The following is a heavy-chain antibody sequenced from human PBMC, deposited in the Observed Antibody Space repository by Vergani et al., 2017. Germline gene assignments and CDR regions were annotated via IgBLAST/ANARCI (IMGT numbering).Heavy chain of an antibody. Sequence: QVQLQESGPGLVKPSETLSLTCTVSGGSISSYYWSWIRQPPGKGLEWIGYIYYSGSTNYNPSLKSRVTISVDTSKNQFSLKLSSVTAADTAVYYCARGGWEPYYFDYWGQGTLVTVSS. J-gene: IGHJ4*02. CDR3: ARGGWEPYYFDY. D-gene: IGHD1-26*01. CDR2: IYYSGST. CDR1: GGSISSYY. V-gene: IGHV4-59*01.